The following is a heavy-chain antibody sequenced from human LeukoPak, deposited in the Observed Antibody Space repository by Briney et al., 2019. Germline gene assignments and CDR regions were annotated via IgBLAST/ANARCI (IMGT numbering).Heavy chain of an antibody. D-gene: IGHD3-22*01. CDR2: MNPNSGNT. Sequence: ASVKVSCKASGYTFTSYDINWARQATGQGLEWMGWMNPNSGNTGYAQKFQGRVTMTRNTSISTAYMELSSLRSEDTAVYYCARGLENYYDSSGYDYWGQGTLVTVSS. J-gene: IGHJ4*02. CDR1: GYTFTSYD. CDR3: ARGLENYYDSSGYDY. V-gene: IGHV1-8*01.